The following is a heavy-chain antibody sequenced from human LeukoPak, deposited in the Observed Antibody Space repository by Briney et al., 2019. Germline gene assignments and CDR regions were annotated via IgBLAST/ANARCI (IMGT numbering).Heavy chain of an antibody. CDR1: GYTFTSYG. Sequence: ASVKVSCKASGYTFTSYGISWVRQAPGQGLEWMGWISAYNGNTNYAQKLQGRVTITTDTSTSTAYMELRSLRSDDTAVYYCARDLNLYCSSTSCYKHAFDIWGQGTMVTVSS. V-gene: IGHV1-18*01. D-gene: IGHD2-2*02. CDR2: ISAYNGNT. J-gene: IGHJ3*02. CDR3: ARDLNLYCSSTSCYKHAFDI.